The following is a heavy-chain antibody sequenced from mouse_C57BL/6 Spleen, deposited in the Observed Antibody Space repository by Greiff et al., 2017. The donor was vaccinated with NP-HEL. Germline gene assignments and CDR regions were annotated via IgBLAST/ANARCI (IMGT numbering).Heavy chain of an antibody. Sequence: QVQLQQSGAELARPGASVKLSCKASGYTFTSYGISWVKQRTGQGLEWIGEIYPRSGNTYYNEKFKGKATLTADKSSSTAYMELRSLTSEDSAVYFCARVYYGSSLYAMDYWGQGTSDTVSS. D-gene: IGHD1-1*01. V-gene: IGHV1-81*01. CDR3: ARVYYGSSLYAMDY. CDR1: GYTFTSYG. J-gene: IGHJ4*01. CDR2: IYPRSGNT.